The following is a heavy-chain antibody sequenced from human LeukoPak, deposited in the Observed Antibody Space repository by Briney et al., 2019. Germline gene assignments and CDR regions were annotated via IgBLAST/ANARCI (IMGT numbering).Heavy chain of an antibody. CDR3: ARRVIAAAEPRTFDY. D-gene: IGHD6-13*01. Sequence: PSETLSLTCTVSGGSISSSSYYWGWIRQPPGKGLEWIGSIYYSGSTYYNPSLKSRVTISVDTSKNQFSLKLSSVTAADTAVYYCARRVIAAAEPRTFDYWGQGTLVTVSS. CDR2: IYYSGST. J-gene: IGHJ4*02. CDR1: GGSISSSSYY. V-gene: IGHV4-39*01.